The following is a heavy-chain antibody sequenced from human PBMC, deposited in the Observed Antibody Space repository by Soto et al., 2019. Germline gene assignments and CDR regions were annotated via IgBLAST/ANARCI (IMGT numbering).Heavy chain of an antibody. V-gene: IGHV1-3*05. CDR1: GYTFTSYA. D-gene: IGHD3-16*02. Sequence: QVQLEQSGAEEKKPGASVKVYCKASGYTFTSYAMHWVRQAPGQRLEWMGWINAGNGNTKYSQKFQGRVTITRDTSASTAYMELSSLRSEDTAVYYCARAPSWWYFDLWGRGTLVTVSS. CDR2: INAGNGNT. J-gene: IGHJ2*01. CDR3: ARAPSWWYFDL.